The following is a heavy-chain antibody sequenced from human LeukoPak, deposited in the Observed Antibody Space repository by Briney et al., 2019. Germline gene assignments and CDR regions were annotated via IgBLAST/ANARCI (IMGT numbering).Heavy chain of an antibody. Sequence: GGSLRLSCTGSGFTFGDYAMTWVRQAPGKGLEWVGFIRSQIYGGTPEYAASVKGRFTISRDDSEGVAYLQMNSLKAEDTAVYYCTRDQTPYYWGQGTLVTVSS. J-gene: IGHJ4*02. V-gene: IGHV3-49*04. CDR2: IRSQIYGGTP. CDR1: GFTFGDYA. CDR3: TRDQTPYY.